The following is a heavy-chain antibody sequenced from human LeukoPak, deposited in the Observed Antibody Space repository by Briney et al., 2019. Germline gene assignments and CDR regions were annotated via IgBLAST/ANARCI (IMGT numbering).Heavy chain of an antibody. CDR2: ISGNTSYI. Sequence: GGSLRLSCVGSGFSLFSYSINWVRQAPGKGLEWVSSISGNTSYIYYADSVKGRLTISRDNAENSLYLQMNSLRAEDTAVYYCARGKYDSSPFLQHWGQGTLVTVSS. CDR1: GFSLFSYS. V-gene: IGHV3-21*04. D-gene: IGHD3-22*01. J-gene: IGHJ1*01. CDR3: ARGKYDSSPFLQH.